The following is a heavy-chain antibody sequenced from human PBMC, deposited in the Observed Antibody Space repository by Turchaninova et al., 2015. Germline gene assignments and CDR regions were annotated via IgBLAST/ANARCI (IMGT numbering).Heavy chain of an antibody. CDR3: ARDRTSAYMDV. CDR2: INPSGGTT. D-gene: IGHD2-2*01. V-gene: IGHV1-46*01. J-gene: IGHJ6*03. CDR1: GYTFTSYY. Sequence: QEQLVQSGAEVKKPGASVKISCKASGYTFTSYYLHWVRQAPGQGLQWMGIINPSGGTTTYEQNFQGRGTMTRETATRTVYMELSSLRSEDTAVYYCARDRTSAYMDVWGKGTTVTVSS.